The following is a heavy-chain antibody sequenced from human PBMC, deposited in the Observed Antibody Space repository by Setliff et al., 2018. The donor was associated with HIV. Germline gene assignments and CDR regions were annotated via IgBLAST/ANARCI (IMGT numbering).Heavy chain of an antibody. V-gene: IGHV3-48*04. CDR3: ARVTGTTVFHY. D-gene: IGHD1-7*01. CDR2: ISSSSSTI. CDR1: GFTFSSYS. Sequence: PGGSLRLSCAASGFTFSSYSMNWVRQAPGKGLEWVSYISSSSSTIYYADSVKGRFTISRDNAKNSLYLQMSSLRAEDTAVYYCARVTGTTVFHYWGQGTLVTVSS. J-gene: IGHJ4*02.